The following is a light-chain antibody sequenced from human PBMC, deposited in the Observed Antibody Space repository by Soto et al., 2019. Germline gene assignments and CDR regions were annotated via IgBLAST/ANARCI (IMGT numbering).Light chain of an antibody. Sequence: EIVLTQSPATLSLSPGERATLSCRASQSVSSYLAWYQQKSGQAPRLLIYDASNRATGIPARFSGSGSGTDFTLTISSLEPEDFAVYYCLQRSNWPYTFGQGTKLEIK. CDR1: QSVSSY. J-gene: IGKJ2*01. CDR3: LQRSNWPYT. V-gene: IGKV3-11*01. CDR2: DAS.